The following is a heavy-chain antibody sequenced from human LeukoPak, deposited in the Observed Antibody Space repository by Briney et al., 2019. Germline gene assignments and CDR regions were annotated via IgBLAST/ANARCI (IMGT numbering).Heavy chain of an antibody. V-gene: IGHV4-59*01. CDR1: GGSISNYY. D-gene: IGHD2-2*01. J-gene: IGHJ4*02. Sequence: SETLSLTCTVSGGSISNYYWSWIRQPPGKGLEWIGHVFYSGGTTNYNPSLKSRVTISADTSKNEFSLKLSSVIAADTAVYYCARGASTFDYWGQGTLVTVSS. CDR3: ARGASTFDY. CDR2: VFYSGGTT.